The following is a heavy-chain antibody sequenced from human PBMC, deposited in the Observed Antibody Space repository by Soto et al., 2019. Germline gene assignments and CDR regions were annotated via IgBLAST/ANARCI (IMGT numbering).Heavy chain of an antibody. V-gene: IGHV3-15*01. J-gene: IGHJ4*02. CDR3: CAVAYYDFWSGYYIPN. D-gene: IGHD3-3*01. Sequence: EVHLVESGGGLVKPGGSLRLSCAASGFAFTNAWMGWVRQTPEKGLEWVGRIKSKGDGGTSEYAASVKGRFTISRDDSKNTLSLQMNSLKTEDTAVYYCCAVAYYDFWSGYYIPNWGQGTLVTVSS. CDR2: IKSKGDGGTS. CDR1: GFAFTNAW.